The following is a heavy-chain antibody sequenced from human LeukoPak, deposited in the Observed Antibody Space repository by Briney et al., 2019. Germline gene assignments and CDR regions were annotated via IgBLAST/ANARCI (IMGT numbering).Heavy chain of an antibody. CDR2: ISGSGGST. CDR1: GFTFDDYA. CDR3: AKAWFGELLIFDY. Sequence: PGGSLRLSCAASGFTFDDYAMHWVRQAPGKGLEWVSAISGSGGSTYYADSVKGRFTISRDNSKNTLYLQMNSLRAEDTAVYYCAKAWFGELLIFDYWGQGTLVTVSS. J-gene: IGHJ4*02. V-gene: IGHV3-23*01. D-gene: IGHD3-10*01.